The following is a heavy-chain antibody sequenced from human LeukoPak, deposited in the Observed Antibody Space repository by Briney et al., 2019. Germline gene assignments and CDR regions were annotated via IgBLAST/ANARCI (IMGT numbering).Heavy chain of an antibody. V-gene: IGHV3-74*03. J-gene: IGHJ4*02. CDR2: ITNDGSRT. CDR3: VRDLGGPDY. Sequence: GGSLRLSCTASAFTFSEYWMHGVRQPPGKGLVWVSRITNDGSRTEYADSVKGRFTISRDNAKNTLYLQMDSLSPEDTAVYYCVRDLGGPDYWGQGTLVTVSS. CDR1: AFTFSEYW. D-gene: IGHD3-16*01.